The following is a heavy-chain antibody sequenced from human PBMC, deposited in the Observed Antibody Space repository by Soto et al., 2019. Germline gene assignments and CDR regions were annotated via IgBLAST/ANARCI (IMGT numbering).Heavy chain of an antibody. CDR2: ISYYGSHK. Sequence: PGGSLRLSCAASGFTFSSYGMHWVRQAPGKGLEWVAVISYYGSHKYHADSVKGRFNISRDNSKNPLYLQMNSLRAEDTAVYYYAKDQDPVAAARLYYYGMDVWGQGTTVTVSS. V-gene: IGHV3-30*18. CDR3: AKDQDPVAAARLYYYGMDV. J-gene: IGHJ6*02. CDR1: GFTFSSYG. D-gene: IGHD6-19*01.